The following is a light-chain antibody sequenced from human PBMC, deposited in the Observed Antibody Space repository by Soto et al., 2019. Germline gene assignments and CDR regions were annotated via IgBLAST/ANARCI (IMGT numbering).Light chain of an antibody. V-gene: IGKV3-20*01. CDR3: QQYGSSVSYT. Sequence: EIVLTRSPGTLSLSPGERATLSCRASQTISSNYLAWYQHKPGQAPRLLIYGASSRATGIPDRFSGSGSGTDFTLTISRLEPEDFAVYYCQQYGSSVSYTFGQGTKLEIK. CDR2: GAS. J-gene: IGKJ2*01. CDR1: QTISSNY.